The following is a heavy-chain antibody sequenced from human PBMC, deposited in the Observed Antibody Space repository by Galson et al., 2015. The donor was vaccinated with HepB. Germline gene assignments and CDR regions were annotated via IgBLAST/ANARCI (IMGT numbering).Heavy chain of an antibody. D-gene: IGHD3-10*01. CDR3: ARGSLLWFGELLF. J-gene: IGHJ4*02. V-gene: IGHV3-23*01. CDR2: ITSSGGNT. Sequence: SLRLSCAASGFTFTSYAMTWVRQAPGKGLEWVSSITSSGGNTYYTDSVKGRFTISRDNSKSTLFLQLNSLRSDDTAVYFCARGSLLWFGELLFWAQGTLVTVSS. CDR1: GFTFTSYA.